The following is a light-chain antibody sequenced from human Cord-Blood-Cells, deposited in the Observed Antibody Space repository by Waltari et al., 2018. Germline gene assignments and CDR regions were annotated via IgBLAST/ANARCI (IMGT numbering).Light chain of an antibody. CDR3: QQYDNLPFT. J-gene: IGKJ3*01. CDR2: DAS. Sequence: DIQMTQSPSSLSASVGDRVTITCQASQDISNYLNWYQPKPGKAPKLLNYDASNLETGVPSRFSGSGSGTDFTFTISSLQPEDIATYYCQQYDNLPFTFGPGTKVDI. V-gene: IGKV1-33*01. CDR1: QDISNY.